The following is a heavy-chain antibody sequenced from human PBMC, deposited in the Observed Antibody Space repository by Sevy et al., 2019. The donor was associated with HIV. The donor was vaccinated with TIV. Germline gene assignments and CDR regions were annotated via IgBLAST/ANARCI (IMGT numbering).Heavy chain of an antibody. J-gene: IGHJ4*02. CDR2: IFSSGFT. V-gene: IGHV3-66*02. CDR1: GFTVNDKY. D-gene: IGHD6-19*01. Sequence: GSLRLSCAISGFTVNDKYIIWVRQAPGKGLEWVSVIFSSGFTYYADSAKGRFTISRDNSKNTVDLQMNSVRAEDTAVYYCVSLFLSYRSGWSYFDYWGQGTLVTVSS. CDR3: VSLFLSYRSGWSYFDY.